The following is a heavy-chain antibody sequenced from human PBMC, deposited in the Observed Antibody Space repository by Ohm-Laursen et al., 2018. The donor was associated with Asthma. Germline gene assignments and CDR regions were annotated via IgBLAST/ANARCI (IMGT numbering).Heavy chain of an antibody. J-gene: IGHJ4*02. CDR1: GFTFTTFW. CDR2: ISSDGSST. D-gene: IGHD3-10*01. Sequence: SLRLSCAAPGFTFTTFWMHWVRQAPGKGLVWVSRISSDGSSTTYADSVRGRFTISRDNAKNTLYLQINSLRAEDTAVYYCARDYYGSGAYWGQGTLVTVSS. CDR3: ARDYYGSGAY. V-gene: IGHV3-74*01.